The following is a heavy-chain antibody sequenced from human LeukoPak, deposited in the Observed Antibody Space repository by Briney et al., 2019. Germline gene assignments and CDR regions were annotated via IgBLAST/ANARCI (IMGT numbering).Heavy chain of an antibody. CDR3: ARDDVYDSSGYYYDY. J-gene: IGHJ4*02. CDR1: GFTFSSYW. CDR2: INSDGSST. Sequence: GSLRLSCAASGFTFSSYWMHWVRRAPGKGLVWVSRINSDGSSTSYADSVKGRFTISRDNAKNTLYLQMNSLRAEDTAVYYCARDDVYDSSGYYYDYWGQGTLVTVSS. V-gene: IGHV3-74*01. D-gene: IGHD3-22*01.